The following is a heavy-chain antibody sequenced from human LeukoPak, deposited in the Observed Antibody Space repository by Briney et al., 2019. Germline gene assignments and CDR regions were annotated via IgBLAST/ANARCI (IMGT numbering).Heavy chain of an antibody. D-gene: IGHD6-13*01. CDR3: ARASRAIAAAGTSFDY. Sequence: PSGTLSLTCAVYGGSFSGYYWSWIRQPPGKGLEWIGEINHSGSNNYNPSLKSRVTISVDTSKNQFSLKLSSVTAADTAVYYCARASRAIAAAGTSFDYWGQGTLVTVSS. CDR2: INHSGSN. CDR1: GGSFSGYY. J-gene: IGHJ4*02. V-gene: IGHV4-34*01.